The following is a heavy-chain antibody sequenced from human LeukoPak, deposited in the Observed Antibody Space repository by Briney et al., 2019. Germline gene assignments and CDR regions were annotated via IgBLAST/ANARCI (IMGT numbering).Heavy chain of an antibody. J-gene: IGHJ2*01. CDR3: ARSDSSGYQRGYWYFDL. Sequence: PSETLSLTCAVYGGSISSYYWSWIRQPAGKGLEWIGRIYTSGSTNYNPSLKSRVTMSVDTSKNQFSLKLSSVTAADTAVYYCARSDSSGYQRGYWYFDLWGRGTLVTVSS. CDR1: GGSISSYY. V-gene: IGHV4-59*10. D-gene: IGHD3-22*01. CDR2: IYTSGST.